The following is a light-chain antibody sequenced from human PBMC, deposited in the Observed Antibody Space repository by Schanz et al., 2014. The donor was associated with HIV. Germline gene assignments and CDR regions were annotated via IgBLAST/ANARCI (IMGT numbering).Light chain of an antibody. CDR2: QAS. Sequence: IQMTQSPSNVATSVGDRVTITCRASQTIGRLLAWYQQKPGRAPKLLIYQASILETGVPSRFSGSGSGTSFTLTITRLQPDDFATYYCQQCVTYPYTFGQGTKLDIK. V-gene: IGKV1-5*03. J-gene: IGKJ2*01. CDR3: QQCVTYPYT. CDR1: QTIGRL.